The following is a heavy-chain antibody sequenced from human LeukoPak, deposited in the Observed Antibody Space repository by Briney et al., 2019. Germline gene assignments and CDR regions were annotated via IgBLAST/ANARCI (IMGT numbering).Heavy chain of an antibody. V-gene: IGHV4-39*01. CDR1: GGSISSSSYY. D-gene: IGHD6-19*01. Sequence: KPSETLSLTCTVSGGSISSSSYYWGWIRQPPGKGLEGIGSIYYSGSTYYNPSLKSRVTISVDTSKTQCSLKLSSVTAADTAVYYCARVRHSSGWYLNYFDYWGQGTLVTVSS. J-gene: IGHJ4*02. CDR2: IYYSGST. CDR3: ARVRHSSGWYLNYFDY.